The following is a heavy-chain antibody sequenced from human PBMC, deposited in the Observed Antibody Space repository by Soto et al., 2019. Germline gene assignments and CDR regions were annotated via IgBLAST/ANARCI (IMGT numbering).Heavy chain of an antibody. Sequence: QVQLQESGPGLVKPSETLSLTCTVSGGSISSYYWSGIRQPPGKGLEWIGYIYYSGSTNYNPSPKSRATISVDTSKNQFSLKLSSVTAADTAVYYCARGSTGYSSSWYRYWGQGTLVTVSS. CDR1: GGSISSYY. J-gene: IGHJ4*02. V-gene: IGHV4-59*01. D-gene: IGHD6-13*01. CDR2: IYYSGST. CDR3: ARGSTGYSSSWYRY.